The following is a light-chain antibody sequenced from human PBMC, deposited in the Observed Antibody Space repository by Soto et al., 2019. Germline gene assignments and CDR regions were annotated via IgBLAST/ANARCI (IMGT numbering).Light chain of an antibody. CDR3: CSYTTSNTRQIV. J-gene: IGLJ1*01. Sequence: QSVLTQPASVSGSPGQSITISCTGTSSDVGGYNYVSWYQQHPGKAPKFMIYDVSNRPSGVYNRFSGSKSGNTASLTISGLQAEDEADYYCCSYTTSNTRQIVFGTGTKVTVL. V-gene: IGLV2-14*01. CDR1: SSDVGGYNY. CDR2: DVS.